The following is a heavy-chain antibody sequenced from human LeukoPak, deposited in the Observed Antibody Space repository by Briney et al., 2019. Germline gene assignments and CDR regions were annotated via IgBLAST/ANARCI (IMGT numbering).Heavy chain of an antibody. D-gene: IGHD3-22*01. V-gene: IGHV3-20*04. Sequence: PGGSLRLSCAASGFTFDDYGMTWVRQVPGKGLEWVSGINWNGGSTGYADSVKGRFTISRDNAKNSQYLQMNSLTAEDTALYYCAGVRYDTTVDFWVRAALVTVSS. CDR1: GFTFDDYG. CDR2: INWNGGST. CDR3: AGVRYDTTVDF. J-gene: IGHJ4*02.